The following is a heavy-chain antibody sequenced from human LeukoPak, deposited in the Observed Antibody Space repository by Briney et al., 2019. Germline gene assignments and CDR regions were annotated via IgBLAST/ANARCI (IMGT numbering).Heavy chain of an antibody. V-gene: IGHV4-34*01. CDR1: GGSFSGYY. CDR2: INHSGST. D-gene: IGHD6-13*01. CDR3: ANQPIAAAANWFDP. J-gene: IGHJ5*02. Sequence: PSETLSLTCAVYGGSFSGYYWSWIRQPPGKGLEWIGEINHSGSTNYNPSLKSRVTISVDTSKNQFSLKLSSVTAADTAVYYCANQPIAAAANWFDPWGQGTLVTVPS.